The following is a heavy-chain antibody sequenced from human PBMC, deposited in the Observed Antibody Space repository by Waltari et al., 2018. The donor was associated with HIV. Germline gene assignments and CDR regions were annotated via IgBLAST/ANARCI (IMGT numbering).Heavy chain of an antibody. V-gene: IGHV4-39*01. Sequence: QLQLQESGPGLVKSSETLSLNCTVSGGSMTSSSYHWGWNRQPPGKGLEWIGSMSYSGSTYHNPSLRSRLTISVDTSKNQFSLKLTSVTAADTAVYYCARSFSGYSNYFDPWGQGTLVTVSS. D-gene: IGHD4-4*01. CDR1: GGSMTSSSYH. CDR2: MSYSGST. J-gene: IGHJ5*02. CDR3: ARSFSGYSNYFDP.